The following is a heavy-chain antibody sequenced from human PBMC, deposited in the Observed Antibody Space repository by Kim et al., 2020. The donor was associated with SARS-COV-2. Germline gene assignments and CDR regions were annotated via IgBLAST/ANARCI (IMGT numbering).Heavy chain of an antibody. J-gene: IGHJ4*02. CDR3: ARHSIEYSSSHFDY. V-gene: IGHV4-39*01. D-gene: IGHD6-6*01. Sequence: NPSPTSRVTISLDTSKNQFSLKLSSVTAADTAVYYCARHSIEYSSSHFDYWGQGTLVTVSS.